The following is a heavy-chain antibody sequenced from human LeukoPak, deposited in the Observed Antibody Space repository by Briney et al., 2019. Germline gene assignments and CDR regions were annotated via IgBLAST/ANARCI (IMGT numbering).Heavy chain of an antibody. CDR2: INPNSGGT. CDR1: GYTFTGYY. V-gene: IGHV1-2*02. J-gene: IGHJ4*02. CDR3: ATFRATVVTPVFGTFDY. D-gene: IGHD4-23*01. Sequence: GASVKVSCKASGYTFTGYYMHWVRQAPGQGLEWMGWINPNSGGTNYAQKFQGRVTMTRDTSISTAYMELSRLRSDDTAVYYCATFRATVVTPVFGTFDYWGQGTLVTVSS.